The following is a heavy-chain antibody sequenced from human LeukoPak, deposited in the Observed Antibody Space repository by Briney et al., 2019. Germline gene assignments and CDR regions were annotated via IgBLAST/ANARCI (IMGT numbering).Heavy chain of an antibody. CDR1: GGSFSGYY. CDR3: ARGPVRGVIDY. V-gene: IGHV4-34*01. D-gene: IGHD3-10*01. Sequence: PSETLSLTCAAYGGSFSGYYWSWIRQPPGKGLEWIGEINHSGSTNYNPSLKSRVTISVDTTKNQFSLKLSSVTAADTAVYYCARGPVRGVIDYWGQGTLVTVSS. J-gene: IGHJ4*02. CDR2: INHSGST.